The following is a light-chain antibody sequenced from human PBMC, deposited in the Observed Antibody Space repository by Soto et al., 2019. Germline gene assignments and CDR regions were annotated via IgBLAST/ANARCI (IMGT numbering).Light chain of an antibody. Sequence: QSALTQPASVSGSPGQSIAISCTGTSSDVGSYNLVSTYQQYPVKAPKLMIYDDRRRPSGVPDRFSGSKSGNTASLTIFGLQAEDEADYYCLSYTISSSYVFGTGTKVTVL. CDR1: SSDVGSYNL. J-gene: IGLJ1*01. CDR3: LSYTISSSYV. V-gene: IGLV2-14*02. CDR2: DDR.